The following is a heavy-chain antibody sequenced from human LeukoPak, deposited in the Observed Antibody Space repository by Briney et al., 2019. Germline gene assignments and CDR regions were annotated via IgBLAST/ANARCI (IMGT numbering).Heavy chain of an antibody. J-gene: IGHJ5*02. D-gene: IGHD6-6*01. CDR2: MNPNSGNT. Sequence: GASVKVSCKASGYTFTSYDINWVRQATGQGLEWMGWMNPNSGNTGYAQKFQGRVTITRNTSICTAYMELSSLRSEDTAVYYCARGKAARTSPVFDPWGQGTLVTVSS. CDR3: ARGKAARTSPVFDP. V-gene: IGHV1-8*03. CDR1: GYTFTSYD.